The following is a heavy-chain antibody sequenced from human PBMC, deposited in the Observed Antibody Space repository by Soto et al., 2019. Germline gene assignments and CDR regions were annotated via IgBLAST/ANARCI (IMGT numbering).Heavy chain of an antibody. V-gene: IGHV4-39*01. CDR2: IYYSGST. Sequence: KSSETLSLTWTVSGAPVSSSIYYWAWIRQPPGKGLEWIGSIYYSGSTYYNPSLKSRVTISVDTSKNQFSLKLSSVTAADTAVYYCARGILSMVRGVIITRYGMDVWGQGTTVTVSS. CDR3: ARGILSMVRGVIITRYGMDV. D-gene: IGHD3-10*01. CDR1: GAPVSSSIYY. J-gene: IGHJ6*02.